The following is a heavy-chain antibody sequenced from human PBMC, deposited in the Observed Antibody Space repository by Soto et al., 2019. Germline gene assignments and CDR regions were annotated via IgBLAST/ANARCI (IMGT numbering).Heavy chain of an antibody. V-gene: IGHV4-59*08. CDR1: GGSMNGYY. D-gene: IGHD2-15*01. CDR2: IYHSGNT. Sequence: EPLSLTCAVSGGSMNGYYGTWIRQSPEKGLEWIGYIYHSGNTNYNPSLKSRVTISVDTSKNYFSLQLYSLTAADTAVYYCARRHVVVVAATRGDAFDIWGQGTMVTVSS. J-gene: IGHJ3*02. CDR3: ARRHVVVVAATRGDAFDI.